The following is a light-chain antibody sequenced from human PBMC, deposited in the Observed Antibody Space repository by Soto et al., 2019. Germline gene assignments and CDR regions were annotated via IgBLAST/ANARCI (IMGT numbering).Light chain of an antibody. Sequence: SSELTQSPSVSVSPGQTASITCSGDKLGDKYACWYQQKPGQSPVLVIYQDTKRPSGIPERFSGSNSGNTATLTISGTQAMDEADYYCQAWDSSIGVFGGGTKLTVL. J-gene: IGLJ2*01. V-gene: IGLV3-1*01. CDR1: KLGDKY. CDR3: QAWDSSIGV. CDR2: QDT.